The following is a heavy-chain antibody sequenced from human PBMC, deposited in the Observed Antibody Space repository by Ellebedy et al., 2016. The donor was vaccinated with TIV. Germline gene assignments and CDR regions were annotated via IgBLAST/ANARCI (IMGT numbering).Heavy chain of an antibody. CDR3: ARHMNTAMTNDH. V-gene: IGHV5-51*01. Sequence: GESLKISCKGSGYSFTSYWIGWVRQMPGKGLEWMGIVFPSDSDTRYSPSFQGQVTISVDKSISTAYLQWSSLKASDTAMYYCARHMNTAMTNDHWGQGTLVTVSS. D-gene: IGHD5-18*01. CDR2: VFPSDSDT. CDR1: GYSFTSYW. J-gene: IGHJ4*02.